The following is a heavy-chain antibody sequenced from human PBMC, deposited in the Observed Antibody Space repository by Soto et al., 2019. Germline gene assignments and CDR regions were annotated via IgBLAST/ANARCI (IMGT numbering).Heavy chain of an antibody. J-gene: IGHJ4*02. CDR3: ARPPGYISDWYYFDL. Sequence: QVQLVQSGAEVKKPGASVKVSCEASGYTFIDYYMHWVRQAPGQGFEWMGGISPKSGGTNYAQKFQGRVTMTWDTSLNTAYMELNSLMSEDTAVYYCARPPGYISDWYYFDLWGQGTLVTVSS. V-gene: IGHV1-2*02. CDR1: GYTFIDYY. CDR2: ISPKSGGT. D-gene: IGHD6-19*01.